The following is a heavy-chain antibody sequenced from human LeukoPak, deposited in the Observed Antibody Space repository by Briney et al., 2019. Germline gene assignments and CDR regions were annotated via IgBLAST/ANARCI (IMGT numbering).Heavy chain of an antibody. CDR1: GFTFSSYA. CDR2: ISGSGGST. V-gene: IGHV3-23*01. D-gene: IGHD3-22*01. J-gene: IGHJ5*02. CDR3: AKSRGVVVSLNWFDP. Sequence: GGSLRLSCAASGFTFSSYAMSWVRQAPGKGLEWVSAISGSGGSTYYADSVKGRFTISRDNSKNTLYLQMNSLRAEDTAVYYCAKSRGVVVSLNWFDPWGQGTLVTVSS.